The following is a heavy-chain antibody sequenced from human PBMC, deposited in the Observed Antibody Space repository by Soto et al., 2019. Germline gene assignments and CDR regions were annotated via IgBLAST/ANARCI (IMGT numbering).Heavy chain of an antibody. D-gene: IGHD1-7*01. CDR3: ARIGEGELRPYYYYGMDV. J-gene: IGHJ6*02. CDR1: GFTFSSYA. CDR2: ISYDGSNK. V-gene: IGHV3-30-3*01. Sequence: GGSLRLSCAASGFTFSSYAMHWVRQAPGKGLEWVAVISYDGSNKYYADSVKGRFTISRDNSKNTLYLQMNSLRAEDTAVYYCARIGEGELRPYYYYGMDVWGQGTTVTVSS.